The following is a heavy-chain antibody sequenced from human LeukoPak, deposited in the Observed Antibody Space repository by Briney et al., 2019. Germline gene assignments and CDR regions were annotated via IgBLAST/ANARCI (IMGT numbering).Heavy chain of an antibody. CDR1: GFTFSIYS. D-gene: IGHD1-26*01. CDR3: ARIVESQAFDI. V-gene: IGHV3-21*06. CDR2: ISSSSSYI. Sequence: GGSLRLSCAASGFTFSIYSMNWVPQAPGKGLEWVSSISSSSSYIYHAESVKGRSTISRGNAKNSLYLQMNSLRAEDTAVYYCARIVESQAFDIWGQGAMVTVSS. J-gene: IGHJ3*02.